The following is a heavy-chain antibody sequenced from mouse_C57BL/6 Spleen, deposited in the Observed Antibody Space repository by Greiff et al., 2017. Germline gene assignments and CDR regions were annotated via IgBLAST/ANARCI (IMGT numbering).Heavy chain of an antibody. Sequence: VQLQQSGAELAKPGASVKLSCKASGYTFTSYWMHWVKQRPGQGLEWIGYINPSSGYTKYNQKFKDKATFTADKSSSTAYMQLSSLTYEDSAVYYCARSNYYGSSLFAYWGQGTLVTVSA. CDR1: GYTFTSYW. CDR2: INPSSGYT. CDR3: ARSNYYGSSLFAY. V-gene: IGHV1-7*01. D-gene: IGHD1-1*01. J-gene: IGHJ3*01.